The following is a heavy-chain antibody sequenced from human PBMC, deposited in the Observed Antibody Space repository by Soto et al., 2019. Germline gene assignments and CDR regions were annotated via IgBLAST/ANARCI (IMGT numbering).Heavy chain of an antibody. CDR3: AKDEGNMITFGGVIIY. CDR1: GFTFSSYA. Sequence: PGGSLRLSCAASGFTFSSYAMSWVRQAPGKGLEWVSAISGSGGSTYYADSVKGRFTISRDNSKNTLYLQMNSLRAEDTAVYYCAKDEGNMITFGGVIIYWGQGTLVTVS. CDR2: ISGSGGST. D-gene: IGHD3-16*02. J-gene: IGHJ4*02. V-gene: IGHV3-23*01.